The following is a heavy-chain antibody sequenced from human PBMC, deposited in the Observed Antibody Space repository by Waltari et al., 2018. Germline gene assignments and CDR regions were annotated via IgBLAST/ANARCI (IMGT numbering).Heavy chain of an antibody. V-gene: IGHV3-7*01. J-gene: IGHJ3*01. CDR3: ARDRAFGAFDF. CDR2: VNPDGSGE. D-gene: IGHD3-10*01. Sequence: EVHLLESGGRLFQPGVSLRLSCAASGFSFSGSWRTWVRKAPGKGLEWVAEVNPDGSGEYDVDSVNGRFTISRDKTKNELYRQRNSLRPDDTAVYFCARDRAFGAFDFWGQGTVVTVSS. CDR1: GFSFSGSW.